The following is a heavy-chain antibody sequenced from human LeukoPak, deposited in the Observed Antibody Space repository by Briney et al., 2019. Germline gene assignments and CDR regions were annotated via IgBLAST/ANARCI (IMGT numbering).Heavy chain of an antibody. CDR3: ARGPVAGASDL. CDR1: GFTFRTYD. V-gene: IGHV3-13*01. CDR2: IGTAGET. D-gene: IGHD6-19*01. J-gene: IGHJ4*02. Sequence: GTSLRLSCAASGFTFRTYDMHWVRQVPGKGLEWVSAIGTAGETYYRGSVKGRFTISRDNGKTSLYLQMNSLRVEDTAVYYCARGPVAGASDLWGQGTLVTVFS.